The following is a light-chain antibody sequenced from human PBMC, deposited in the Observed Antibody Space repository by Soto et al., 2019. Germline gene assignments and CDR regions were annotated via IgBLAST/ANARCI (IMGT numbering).Light chain of an antibody. CDR3: QRGFT. CDR1: QGISSA. Sequence: GDRVPITCRASQGISSALAWYQQKPGKAPKLLIYDASSLESGVPSRFSGSGSGTDFTLTISSLQPEDFATYYCQRGFTFGPGTKVDIK. V-gene: IGKV1-13*02. CDR2: DAS. J-gene: IGKJ3*01.